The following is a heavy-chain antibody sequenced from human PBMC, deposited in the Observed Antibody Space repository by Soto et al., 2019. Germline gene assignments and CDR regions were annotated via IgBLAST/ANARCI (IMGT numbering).Heavy chain of an antibody. CDR1: GGSISSSSYY. CDR3: ARLNRAYGDYVSV. V-gene: IGHV4-39*01. D-gene: IGHD4-17*01. Sequence: SETLSLTCTVSGGSISSSSYYWGWIRQPPGKGLEWIGSIYYSGSTYYNPSLKSRVTISVDTSKNQFSRKLSSVTAADTAVYYCARLNRAYGDYVSVWGQGTTVTVSS. J-gene: IGHJ6*02. CDR2: IYYSGST.